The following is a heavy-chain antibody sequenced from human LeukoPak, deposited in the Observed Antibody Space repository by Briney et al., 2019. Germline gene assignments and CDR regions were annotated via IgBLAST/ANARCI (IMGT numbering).Heavy chain of an antibody. CDR3: ARLSRTVGRDAFDI. D-gene: IGHD4-23*01. J-gene: IGHJ3*02. Sequence: SETLSLTRTVSGGSISSYYCSWIRQPPGKGREWIGYIYYSGSTNYNPSLKSRVTISVDTSKNQLSLKLSSVTAADTAVYYCARLSRTVGRDAFDIWGQGTMVTVSS. V-gene: IGHV4-59*01. CDR1: GGSISSYY. CDR2: IYYSGST.